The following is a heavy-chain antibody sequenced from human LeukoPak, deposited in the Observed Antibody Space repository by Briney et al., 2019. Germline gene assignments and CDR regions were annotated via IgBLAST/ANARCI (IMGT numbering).Heavy chain of an antibody. Sequence: SETLSLTCAVYGGSFSGYYWSWIRQPPGKGLEWIGEINHSGSTNYNPSLKSRVTISVDTSKKQFSLNLSSVTAADTAVYYCARGLYINNWYVPWFDPWGQGTLVTVSS. CDR3: ARGLYINNWYVPWFDP. V-gene: IGHV4-34*01. CDR2: INHSGST. D-gene: IGHD6-13*01. CDR1: GGSFSGYY. J-gene: IGHJ5*02.